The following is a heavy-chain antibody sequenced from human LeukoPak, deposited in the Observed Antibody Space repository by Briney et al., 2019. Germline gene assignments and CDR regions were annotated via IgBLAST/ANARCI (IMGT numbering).Heavy chain of an antibody. CDR3: ASPRYSYGHPNYYYMDV. V-gene: IGHV1-69*05. Sequence: ASVKVSCKASGYTFISYDINWVRQATGQGLEWMGGIIPIFGTANYAQKFQGRVTITTDESTSTAYMELSSLRSEDTAVYYCASPRYSYGHPNYYYMDVWGKGTTVTVSS. J-gene: IGHJ6*03. CDR2: IIPIFGTA. CDR1: GYTFISYD. D-gene: IGHD5-18*01.